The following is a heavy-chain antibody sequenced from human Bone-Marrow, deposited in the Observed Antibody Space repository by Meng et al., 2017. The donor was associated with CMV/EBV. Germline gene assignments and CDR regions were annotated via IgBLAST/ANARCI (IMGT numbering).Heavy chain of an antibody. J-gene: IGHJ3*02. CDR3: ARDRGIVDTFPESDI. CDR1: GGTFSSYT. Sequence: SVKVSCKASGGTFSSYTISWVRQAPGQGLEWMGRIIPILGIANYAQKFQGRVTITADKSTSTAYMELSSLRSEDTAVYYCARDRGIVDTFPESDIWGQGTMVTVSS. V-gene: IGHV1-69*04. CDR2: IIPILGIA. D-gene: IGHD5-12*01.